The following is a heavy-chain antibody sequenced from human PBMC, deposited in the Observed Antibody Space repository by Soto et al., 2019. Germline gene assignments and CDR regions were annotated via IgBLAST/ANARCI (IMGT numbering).Heavy chain of an antibody. CDR2: ISGAGSVV. CDR1: GFTFSSYE. V-gene: IGHV3-48*03. D-gene: IGHD2-8*02. J-gene: IGHJ4*02. Sequence: GSLRLSCAASGFTFSSYEMNWVRQAPGKGLEWLSYISGAGSVVFYADSVKGRFTISRDNAQNSLSLEMNSLRAEDTAVYYCARENPSGDYIDYWGQGTLVTVSS. CDR3: ARENPSGDYIDY.